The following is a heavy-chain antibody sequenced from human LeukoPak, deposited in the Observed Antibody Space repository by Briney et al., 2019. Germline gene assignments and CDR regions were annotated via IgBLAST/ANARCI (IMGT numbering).Heavy chain of an antibody. CDR1: GFAFGSEA. CDR3: TKGSSTYSITSYWYFDL. CDR2: ISPGGGTT. V-gene: IGHV3-23*01. J-gene: IGHJ2*01. D-gene: IGHD6-13*01. Sequence: PGGSLRLSCAVSGFAFGSEAISWVRQSPARGLEWVASISPGGGTTYYADYVKGRFTISRDNSKNTLYLQMNSLRAEDTAVYYCTKGSSTYSITSYWYFDLWGRGTLVTVSS.